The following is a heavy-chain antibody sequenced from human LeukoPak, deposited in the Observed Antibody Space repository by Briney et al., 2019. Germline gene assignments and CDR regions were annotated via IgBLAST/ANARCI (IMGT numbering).Heavy chain of an antibody. CDR1: GFTLSSYA. Sequence: PGGSQRLSCAASGFTLSSYAMPWVRHAPGKGLEYVSAISSNGGSTYYANSVKGRFTISRDNSKNTLYLQMGSLRAEDMGVYYCGRGGSRVGASKGFDYWGQGTLGTVS. CDR2: ISSNGGST. V-gene: IGHV3-64*01. D-gene: IGHD1-26*01. J-gene: IGHJ4*02. CDR3: GRGGSRVGASKGFDY.